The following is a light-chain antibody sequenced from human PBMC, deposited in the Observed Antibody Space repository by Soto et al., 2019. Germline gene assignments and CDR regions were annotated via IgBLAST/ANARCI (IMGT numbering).Light chain of an antibody. CDR2: AVT. V-gene: IGLV2-14*03. J-gene: IGLJ2*01. CDR1: SSDIGAYNY. CDR3: ISYTSSSTVL. Sequence: QSALTQPASVSGSPGQSITISCTGTSSDIGAYNYVSWYQQHPGKAPKLMIYAVTNRPSGVSNRFSGSKSGHTASLTISGLLPDDEADYYCISYTSSSTVLFGGGTKLTVL.